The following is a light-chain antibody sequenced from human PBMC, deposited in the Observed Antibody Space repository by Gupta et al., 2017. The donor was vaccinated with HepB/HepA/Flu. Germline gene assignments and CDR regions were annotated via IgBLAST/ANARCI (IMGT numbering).Light chain of an antibody. CDR2: EVT. V-gene: IGLV2-8*01. J-gene: IGLJ3*02. Sequence: QSALTQPPSASGSPGQSVTISCTGTSSDVGDYNYVSWYQHHPGKAPKLMIYEVTKRPSGVPDRFSGSKSGNTASLNITGLQTEDEADYYCSSFEASDTCGVFGGGTKLTVL. CDR1: SSDVGDYNY. CDR3: SSFEASDTCGV.